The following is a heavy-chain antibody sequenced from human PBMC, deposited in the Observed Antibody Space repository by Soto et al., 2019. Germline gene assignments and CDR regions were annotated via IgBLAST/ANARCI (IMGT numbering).Heavy chain of an antibody. D-gene: IGHD2-15*01. CDR1: GFTFSSYA. V-gene: IGHV3-23*01. Sequence: GSLRLSCATSGFTFSSYAMTWVRQAPGKGLEWVSSISFSDGGTYYADSVKGRLTISRDNSKNTLFLQMNSLRVEDTAVYYCVKDDRILGRRYFDLWGRGTLVTSPQ. CDR2: ISFSDGGT. J-gene: IGHJ2*01. CDR3: VKDDRILGRRYFDL.